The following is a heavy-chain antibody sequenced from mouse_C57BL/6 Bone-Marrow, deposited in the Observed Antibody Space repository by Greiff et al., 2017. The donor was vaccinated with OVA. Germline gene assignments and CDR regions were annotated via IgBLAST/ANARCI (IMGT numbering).Heavy chain of an antibody. J-gene: IGHJ2*01. D-gene: IGHD2-4*01. CDR1: GYTFTDYY. V-gene: IGHV1-19*01. CDR2: INPYNGGT. Sequence: EVQLQQSGPVLVKPGASVKMSCKASGYTFTDYYMNWVKQSHGKSLEWIGVINPYNGGTSYNQKFKGKATLTVDKSSSTAYMELNSLTSEDSAVYYCAFYDYDDGDYWGQGTTLTVSS. CDR3: AFYDYDDGDY.